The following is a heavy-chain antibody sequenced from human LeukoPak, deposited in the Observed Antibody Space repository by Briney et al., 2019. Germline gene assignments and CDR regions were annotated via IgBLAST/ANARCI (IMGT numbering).Heavy chain of an antibody. J-gene: IGHJ4*02. CDR1: GFTFSSYG. Sequence: GGSLRLSCAASGFTFSSYGMHWVRQAPGKGLEWVAVISYDGSNKYYADSVKGRFTISRDNSKNTLCLQMNSLRAEDTAVYYCARGPTYYYDSSGYWTFDYWGQGTLVTVSS. CDR3: ARGPTYYYDSSGYWTFDY. D-gene: IGHD3-22*01. V-gene: IGHV3-30*03. CDR2: ISYDGSNK.